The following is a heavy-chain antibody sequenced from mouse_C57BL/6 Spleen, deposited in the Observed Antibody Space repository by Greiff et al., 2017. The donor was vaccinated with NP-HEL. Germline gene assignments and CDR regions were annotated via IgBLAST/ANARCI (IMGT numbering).Heavy chain of an antibody. J-gene: IGHJ2*01. CDR3: ASYYGNY. V-gene: IGHV1-26*01. Sequence: EVKLQQSGPELVKPGASVKISCKASGYTFTDYYMNWVKQSHGKSLEWIGDINPNNGGTSYNQKFKGKATLTVDKSSSTAYMELRSLTSEDSAVYYCASYYGNYWGQGTTLTVSS. CDR2: INPNNGGT. CDR1: GYTFTDYY. D-gene: IGHD2-1*01.